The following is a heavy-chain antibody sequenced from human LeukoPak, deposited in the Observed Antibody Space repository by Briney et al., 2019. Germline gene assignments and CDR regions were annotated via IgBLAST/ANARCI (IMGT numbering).Heavy chain of an antibody. CDR1: GFTFSSYG. Sequence: HPGGSLRLSCAASGFTFSSYGMHWVRQAPGKGLEWVAVILSDGSKEFYTDSVKGRFTISRDNSKNTLYLQMNSLRAEDTAVYYCAKAGATRIPFDYWGQGTLVTVSS. CDR2: ILSDGSKE. V-gene: IGHV3-33*06. D-gene: IGHD2-2*02. J-gene: IGHJ4*02. CDR3: AKAGATRIPFDY.